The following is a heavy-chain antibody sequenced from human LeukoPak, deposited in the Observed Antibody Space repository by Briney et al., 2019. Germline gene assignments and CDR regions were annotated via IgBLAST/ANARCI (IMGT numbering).Heavy chain of an antibody. Sequence: GGSLRLSCAASGFTFSSYGMSWVRQAPGKGLEWVSAISGSGGSTYYADSVKGRFTISRDNSKNTLYLQMNSLRAEDTAVYYCAKHGFGVFEGYWGQGILVTVSS. V-gene: IGHV3-23*01. CDR3: AKHGFGVFEGY. J-gene: IGHJ4*02. CDR1: GFTFSSYG. D-gene: IGHD3-10*01. CDR2: ISGSGGST.